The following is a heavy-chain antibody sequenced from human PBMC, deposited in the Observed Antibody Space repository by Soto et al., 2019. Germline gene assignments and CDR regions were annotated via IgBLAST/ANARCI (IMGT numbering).Heavy chain of an antibody. Sequence: SGGSLILSCAASGFTFDDYAMHWVRQAPGKGLEWVSGISWNSGSIGYADSVKGRFTISRDNAKNSLYLQMNSLRAEDTAVYYCARDRLAYCGGNCYAYFDYWGQGTLVTVSS. J-gene: IGHJ4*02. D-gene: IGHD2-21*01. CDR3: ARDRLAYCGGNCYAYFDY. CDR2: ISWNSGSI. CDR1: GFTFDDYA. V-gene: IGHV3-9*01.